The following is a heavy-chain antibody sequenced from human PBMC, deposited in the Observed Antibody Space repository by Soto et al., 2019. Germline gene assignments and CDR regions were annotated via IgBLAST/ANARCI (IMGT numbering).Heavy chain of an antibody. D-gene: IGHD3-3*01. Sequence: QVQLVESGGGVVQPGRSLRLSCAASGFTFSSYAMHWVRQAPGKGLEWVAVISYDGSNKYYADSVKGRFTISRDNSKNTLYLQMNSLRAEDTAVYYCARDPLGDSAHFDCWGQGTLVTVSS. V-gene: IGHV3-30-3*01. CDR3: ARDPLGDSAHFDC. CDR2: ISYDGSNK. J-gene: IGHJ4*02. CDR1: GFTFSSYA.